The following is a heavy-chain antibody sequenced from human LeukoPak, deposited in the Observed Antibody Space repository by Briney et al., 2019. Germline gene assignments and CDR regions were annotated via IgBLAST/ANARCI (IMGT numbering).Heavy chain of an antibody. CDR2: MYHSGRT. V-gene: IGHV4-38-2*02. J-gene: IGHJ4*02. CDR3: ARVGRGTIGPENFDY. D-gene: IGHD3/OR15-3a*01. Sequence: SETLSLTCIVSGYSISSGYYWGWIRQPPGKGLEWIGSMYHSGRTYYNPSLKSRVTISVDTSKNQFSLRLSSVTAEDTAVYYCARVGRGTIGPENFDYWGQGTLVTVSS. CDR1: GYSISSGYY.